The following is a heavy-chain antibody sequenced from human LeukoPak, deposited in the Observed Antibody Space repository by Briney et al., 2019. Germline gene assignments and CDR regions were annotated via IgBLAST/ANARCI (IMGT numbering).Heavy chain of an antibody. CDR2: INHSGST. D-gene: IGHD3-16*01. J-gene: IGHJ4*02. V-gene: IGHV4-34*01. CDR1: GGSISSYY. Sequence: SETLSLTCTVSGGSISSYYWSWIRQPPGKGLEWIGEINHSGSTNYNPSLKSRVTISVDTSKNQFSLKLSSVTAADTAVYYCARIGGITYFDYWGQGTLVTVSS. CDR3: ARIGGITYFDY.